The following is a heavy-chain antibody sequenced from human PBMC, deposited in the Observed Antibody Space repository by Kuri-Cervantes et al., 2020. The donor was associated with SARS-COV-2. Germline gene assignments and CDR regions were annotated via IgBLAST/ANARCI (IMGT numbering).Heavy chain of an antibody. CDR2: IIPIFGTA. Sequence: SVKVSCKASGGTFSSYAISWVRQAPGQGLEWMGGIIPIFGTANYAQKFQGRVTITADESTSTAYMELSSLRSEDTAVYYCARGGEMATIMHRLDDWGQGTLVTVSS. CDR3: ARGGEMATIMHRLDD. D-gene: IGHD5-24*01. J-gene: IGHJ4*02. V-gene: IGHV1-69*13. CDR1: GGTFSSYA.